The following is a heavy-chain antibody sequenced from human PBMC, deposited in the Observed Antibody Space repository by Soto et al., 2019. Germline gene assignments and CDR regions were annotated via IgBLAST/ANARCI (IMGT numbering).Heavy chain of an antibody. Sequence: QVQLVQSGAEVKKPGSSVKVSCKASGGTFSSYAISWVRQAPGQGLEWMGGIIHIFGTANYAQKFQGRVTITADKSTSTAYMELSSLRSEDTAVYYCERNSGDIVVVPARLYYYGMDVWGQGTTVTVSS. CDR1: GGTFSSYA. J-gene: IGHJ6*02. V-gene: IGHV1-69*06. CDR3: ERNSGDIVVVPARLYYYGMDV. CDR2: IIHIFGTA. D-gene: IGHD2-2*01.